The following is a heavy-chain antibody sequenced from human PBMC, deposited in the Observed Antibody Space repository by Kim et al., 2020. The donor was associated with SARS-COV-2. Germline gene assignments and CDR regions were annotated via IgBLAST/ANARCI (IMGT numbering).Heavy chain of an antibody. V-gene: IGHV3-20*01. Sequence: GGSLRLSCAASGFTFDDYGMSWVRQAPGKGLEWVSGINWNGGSTGYADSVKGRFTISRDNAKNSLYLQMNSLRAEDTALYHCARDLGPVAGTPNWFDPWGQGTLVTVSS. CDR2: INWNGGST. CDR3: ARDLGPVAGTPNWFDP. J-gene: IGHJ5*02. D-gene: IGHD6-19*01. CDR1: GFTFDDYG.